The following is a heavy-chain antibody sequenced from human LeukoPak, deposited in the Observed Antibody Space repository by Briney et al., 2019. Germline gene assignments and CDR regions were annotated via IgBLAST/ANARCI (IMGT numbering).Heavy chain of an antibody. V-gene: IGHV3-11*04. Sequence: PAGSLRLSCAASGFTFSDYYLSWIRQAPGQGLEWVSYISSSGSTIYYADSVKSRFTISTDNAKNSLYLQMNSLRAEDTAVYDWASPAIKYCRSTSCWNYWGQGTLVTVSS. CDR1: GFTFSDYY. D-gene: IGHD2-2*01. CDR3: ASPAIKYCRSTSCWNY. J-gene: IGHJ4*02. CDR2: ISSSGSTI.